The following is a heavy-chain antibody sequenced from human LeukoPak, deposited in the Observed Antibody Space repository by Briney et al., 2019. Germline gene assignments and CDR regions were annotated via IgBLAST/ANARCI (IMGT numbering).Heavy chain of an antibody. CDR1: GFTFSSYW. D-gene: IGHD3-22*01. V-gene: IGHV3-74*01. CDR2: INSYGSST. J-gene: IGHJ4*02. Sequence: PGGSLGLSCAASGFTFSSYWMHWVRQAPGKGLVWVSRINSYGSSTSYADSVKGRFTISRDNAKNTPYLQMNSLRADDTAVYYCARDKEDSSGFPLGYWGQGTLVTVSS. CDR3: ARDKEDSSGFPLGY.